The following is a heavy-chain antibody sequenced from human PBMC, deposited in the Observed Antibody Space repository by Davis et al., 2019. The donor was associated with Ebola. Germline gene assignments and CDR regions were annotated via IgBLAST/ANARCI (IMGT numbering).Heavy chain of an antibody. V-gene: IGHV3-23*01. CDR3: ARNSGYSSGWCDY. D-gene: IGHD6-19*01. Sequence: LSLTCAASGFTFSSYAMSWVRQAPGKGLEWVSAISGSGGSTYYADSVKGRFTISRDNSKNTLYLQMNSLRAEDTAVYYCARNSGYSSGWCDYWGQGTLVTVSS. J-gene: IGHJ4*02. CDR2: ISGSGGST. CDR1: GFTFSSYA.